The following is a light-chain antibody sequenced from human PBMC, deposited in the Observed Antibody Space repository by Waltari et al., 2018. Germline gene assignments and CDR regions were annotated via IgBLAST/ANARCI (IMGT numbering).Light chain of an antibody. J-gene: IGKJ1*01. CDR2: AAS. CDR1: QSVSSY. V-gene: IGKV1-39*01. Sequence: DIQMTQSPSSLSASVGDRVTITCRASQSVSSYLNWYQQKPGKAPRLLIYAASSLQSGAPTRFSGSGSGTDFALTISSLQPEDFATYYCQQSSSTPPWTFGQGTKVEIK. CDR3: QQSSSTPPWT.